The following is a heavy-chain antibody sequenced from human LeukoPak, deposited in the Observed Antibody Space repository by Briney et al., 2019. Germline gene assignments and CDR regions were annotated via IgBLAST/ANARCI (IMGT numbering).Heavy chain of an antibody. D-gene: IGHD2-2*01. V-gene: IGHV4-59*08. J-gene: IGHJ4*02. Sequence: SETLSLTCTVSGGSISNYYWSWIRQPPGKGLEWIGYIHYSGSTNYNPSLKSRVTISLDTSKSQFSLKLSSVTAADTAVYYCARSVVPAARFDYWGQGTLVTVSS. CDR2: IHYSGST. CDR1: GGSISNYY. CDR3: ARSVVPAARFDY.